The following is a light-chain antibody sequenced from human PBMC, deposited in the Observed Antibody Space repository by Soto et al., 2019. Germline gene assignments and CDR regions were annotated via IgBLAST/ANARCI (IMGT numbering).Light chain of an antibody. V-gene: IGKV3-15*01. J-gene: IGKJ1*01. CDR1: QSVNAN. CDR3: QQYNKWLWT. Sequence: EVVMTQSPATLSVSPGERATLSCRASQSVNANLAWYQQKPGQAPRLLIHGASNRATGIPARFSGSGFGTEFILTISCLPSEDFAVYYCQQYNKWLWTFGQGTKVEI. CDR2: GAS.